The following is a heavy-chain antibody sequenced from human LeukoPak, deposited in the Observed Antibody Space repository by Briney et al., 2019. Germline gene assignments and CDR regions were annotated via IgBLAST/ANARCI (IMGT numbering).Heavy chain of an antibody. CDR1: GGTFSSYA. V-gene: IGHV1-69*13. D-gene: IGHD5-12*01. CDR2: IIPIFGTA. CDR3: ARGDSGYDVFDY. J-gene: IGHJ4*02. Sequence: ASVNVSCKASGGTFSSYAISWVRQAPGQGLEWMGGIIPIFGTANYAQKFQGRVTITADESTSTAYMELSSLRSGDTAVYYCARGDSGYDVFDYWGQGTLVTVSS.